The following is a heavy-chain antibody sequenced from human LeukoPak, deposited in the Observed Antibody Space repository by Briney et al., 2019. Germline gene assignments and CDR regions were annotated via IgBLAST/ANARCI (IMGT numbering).Heavy chain of an antibody. CDR1: GFTFSSHA. CDR2: ISNDGNNK. CDR3: ARGQYCSGTSCYAYYYYYNMDV. Sequence: GGSLRLSCAASGFTFSSHAVHWVRQAPGKGLEWVAVISNDGNNKYYGDSVKGRFNISRNNYKNTLYLLMNSLRADDTAVYYCARGQYCSGTSCYAYYYYYNMDVWGQGTTVTVSS. J-gene: IGHJ6*02. D-gene: IGHD2-2*01. V-gene: IGHV3-30*04.